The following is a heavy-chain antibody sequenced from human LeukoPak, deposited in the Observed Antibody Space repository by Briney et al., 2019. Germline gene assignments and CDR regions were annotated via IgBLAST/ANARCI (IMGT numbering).Heavy chain of an antibody. CDR1: GFTFSSYA. CDR3: AKSSGSYYVYSRIDY. D-gene: IGHD1-26*01. Sequence: GGSLRLSCAASGFTFSSYAMSWVRQAPGKGLEWVSAISGSGGSTYCADSVKGRFTISRDNSKNTLYLQMNSLRAEDTAVYCCAKSSGSYYVYSRIDYWGQGTLVTVSS. J-gene: IGHJ4*02. CDR2: ISGSGGST. V-gene: IGHV3-23*01.